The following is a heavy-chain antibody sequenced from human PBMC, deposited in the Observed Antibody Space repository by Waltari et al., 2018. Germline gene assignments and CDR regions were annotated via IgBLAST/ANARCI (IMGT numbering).Heavy chain of an antibody. J-gene: IGHJ4*02. CDR2: ISHSGTT. CDR1: VDSITNYS. Sequence: QVQLQESGPGLVRPSEHLSLICSVPVDSITNYSWGWVRQPPGNGLEWLGYISHSGTTRYNPSLKSRVTISVDRSKKQFSLRLDSVTAADTAVYYCARSFDFWSGYPLDYWGRGTLVTVSS. D-gene: IGHD3-3*01. CDR3: ARSFDFWSGYPLDY. V-gene: IGHV4-59*01.